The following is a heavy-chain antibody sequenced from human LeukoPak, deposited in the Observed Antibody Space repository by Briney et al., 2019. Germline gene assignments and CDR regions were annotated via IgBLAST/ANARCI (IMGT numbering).Heavy chain of an antibody. J-gene: IGHJ6*03. CDR1: GGSISSSNW. CDR2: IYHSGST. CDR3: AREKQGYDFWSGYLHPYYMDV. D-gene: IGHD3-3*01. Sequence: SGTLSLTCAVSGGSISSSNWWSWVRQPPGKELEWIGEIYHSGSTNYNPSLKSRVTISVDTSKNQFSLKLSSVTAADTAVYYCAREKQGYDFWSGYLHPYYMDVWGKGTTVTVSS. V-gene: IGHV4-4*02.